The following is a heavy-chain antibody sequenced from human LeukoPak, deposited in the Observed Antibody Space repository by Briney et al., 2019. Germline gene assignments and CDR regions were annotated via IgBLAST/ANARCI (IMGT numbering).Heavy chain of an antibody. J-gene: IGHJ5*02. V-gene: IGHV1-18*04. CDR1: GYTFSSHG. CDR3: ARDGESGYDSFDWFDP. CDR2: ISGYNGKT. Sequence: GSSVKVSCKASGYTFSSHGISWVRQAPGQGLEWMGWISGYNGKTNYAQNFQGRVTMTTDTSTSTAYLELRSLRSDDTAVYYWARDGESGYDSFDWFDPWGQGTLVTVSS. D-gene: IGHD5-12*01.